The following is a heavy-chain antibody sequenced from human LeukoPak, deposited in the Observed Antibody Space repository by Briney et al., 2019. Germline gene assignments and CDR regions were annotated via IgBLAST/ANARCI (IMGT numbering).Heavy chain of an antibody. CDR3: TRAVAGHPD. CDR2: INHSGYT. J-gene: IGHJ4*02. CDR1: GVPFSNYY. V-gene: IGHV4-34*01. D-gene: IGHD6-19*01. Sequence: SETLSLTCGVSGVPFSNYYWSWVRQSPTQGLEWIGEINHSGYTNYNPSLKSRVTMSIDTSKNQFSLKLTSVPAADAGVYYCTRAVAGHPDWGQGTLVTVSS.